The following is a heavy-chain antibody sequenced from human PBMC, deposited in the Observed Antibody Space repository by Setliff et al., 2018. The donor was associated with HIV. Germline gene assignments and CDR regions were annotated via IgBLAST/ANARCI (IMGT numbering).Heavy chain of an antibody. D-gene: IGHD2-2*02. Sequence: SETMSLTCTVSGGSISINSYYWGWIRQPPAKGLEWIGSIYYRGSTYYKPSLKSRVTISVDTSTNQFSLKLRSVTAADTAVYYCARHDCSGTRCYKDYYYYMDVWGKGTTVTVSS. V-gene: IGHV4-39*01. CDR3: ARHDCSGTRCYKDYYYYMDV. CDR1: GGSISINSYY. CDR2: IYYRGST. J-gene: IGHJ6*03.